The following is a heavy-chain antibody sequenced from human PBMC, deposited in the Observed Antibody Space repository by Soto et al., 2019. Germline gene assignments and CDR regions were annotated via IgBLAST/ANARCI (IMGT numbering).Heavy chain of an antibody. CDR1: GFTFRSYW. CDR2: INSDGSST. Sequence: GGSMGLSCAASGFTFRSYWVHWVRQAPGKGLVWVSRINSDGSSTSYADSVKGRFTISRDNAKNTLYLQMNSLRAEDTAVYFCASSVVPAAAGTLDYWGQGTLVTVSS. J-gene: IGHJ4*02. V-gene: IGHV3-74*01. CDR3: ASSVVPAAAGTLDY. D-gene: IGHD6-13*01.